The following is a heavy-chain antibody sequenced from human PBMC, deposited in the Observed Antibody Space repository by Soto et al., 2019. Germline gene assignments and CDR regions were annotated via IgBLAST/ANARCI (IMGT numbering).Heavy chain of an antibody. Sequence: GESLKISCKTSGYTFSGHWISWVRQVPGKGLQWMGYIDPSDSYINYNPACRGHVTFSVDKSSSTAYLHWRSLGPSDTAIYYCARHGAAIWLGYWGQGTLVTVSS. CDR1: GYTFSGHW. D-gene: IGHD6-19*01. CDR2: IDPSDSYI. CDR3: ARHGAAIWLGY. J-gene: IGHJ4*02. V-gene: IGHV5-10-1*01.